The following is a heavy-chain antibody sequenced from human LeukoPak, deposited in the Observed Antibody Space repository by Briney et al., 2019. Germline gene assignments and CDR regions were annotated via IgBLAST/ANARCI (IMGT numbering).Heavy chain of an antibody. CDR1: GYTFTILD. CDR2: MNPNWGNT. Sequence: EASVKVSCKASGYTFTILDINWVRQAPGQGLERMGWMNPNWGNTGYAQKFQARVTMTSDTSIDTAYMELSTLSSDDTAAYYCARGITKGFDHWGQGTLATVSS. J-gene: IGHJ4*02. V-gene: IGHV1-8*01. CDR3: ARGITKGFDH. D-gene: IGHD2-8*01.